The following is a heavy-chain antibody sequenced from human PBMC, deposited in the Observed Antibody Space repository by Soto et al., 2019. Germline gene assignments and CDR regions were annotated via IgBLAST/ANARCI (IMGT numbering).Heavy chain of an antibody. D-gene: IGHD6-19*01. J-gene: IGHJ5*02. Sequence: QVQLQQSGPGLVKPSQTLSLTCAISGDSVSSNSAAWNWIRQSPSRGLEWLGRTYYRSKWDNDXXVSVKSRITIXXDXSXNQFSLQLNSVTPEDTAVYYCARDHGSGWYRGWFDPWGQGTLVTVSS. CDR1: GDSVSSNSAA. CDR3: ARDHGSGWYRGWFDP. CDR2: TYYRSKWDN. V-gene: IGHV6-1*01.